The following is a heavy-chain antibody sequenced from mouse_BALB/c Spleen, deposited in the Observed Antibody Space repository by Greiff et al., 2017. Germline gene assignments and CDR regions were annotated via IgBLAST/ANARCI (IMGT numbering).Heavy chain of an antibody. Sequence: QVQLQQSGPELVKPGASVKISCKASGYAFSSSWMNWVKQRPGQGLEWIGRIYPGDGDTNYNGKFKGKATLTADKSSSTAYMQLSSLTSVDSAVYFCAKGGGNYLYAMDYWGQGTSVTVSS. D-gene: IGHD2-1*01. J-gene: IGHJ4*01. V-gene: IGHV1-82*01. CDR1: GYAFSSSW. CDR2: IYPGDGDT. CDR3: AKGGGNYLYAMDY.